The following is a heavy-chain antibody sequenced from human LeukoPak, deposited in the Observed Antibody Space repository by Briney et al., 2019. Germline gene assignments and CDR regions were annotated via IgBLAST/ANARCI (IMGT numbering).Heavy chain of an antibody. CDR3: AKCSSDWWYYFDY. V-gene: IGHV3-23*01. Sequence: PGRSLRLSCAASGFTFSSFAMSWVRQSPGNRMNWVSAISGSGGSTYYADSVKGRFTISRDNSKNTLYLQMNRLTAEDTAVYYCAKCSSDWWYYFDYWGQGTLVTVSS. J-gene: IGHJ4*02. D-gene: IGHD6-19*01. CDR1: GFTFSSFA. CDR2: ISGSGGST.